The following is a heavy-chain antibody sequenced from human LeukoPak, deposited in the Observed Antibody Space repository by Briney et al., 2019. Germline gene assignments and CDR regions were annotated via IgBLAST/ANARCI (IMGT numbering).Heavy chain of an antibody. Sequence: ASVKLSCKASGYTFTSYVISCVRQAPGQGLEWMGWISAYNGNTNYAQKLQGRVTMTTDTSTSTAYMELRSLRSDDTAVYYCARGSVVPAARTYYGMDVWGQGTTVTVSS. D-gene: IGHD2-2*01. CDR3: ARGSVVPAARTYYGMDV. CDR1: GYTFTSYV. CDR2: ISAYNGNT. V-gene: IGHV1-18*01. J-gene: IGHJ6*02.